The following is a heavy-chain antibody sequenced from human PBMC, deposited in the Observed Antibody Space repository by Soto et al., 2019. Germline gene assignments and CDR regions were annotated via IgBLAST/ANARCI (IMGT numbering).Heavy chain of an antibody. J-gene: IGHJ4*02. CDR3: AKGRGQTSHFDY. V-gene: IGHV3-23*01. Sequence: EVQLLESGGGSVQPGGSLRLSCAASGFTFSSYAMHWVRRPPGKGLEWVSSISGSGGTAYYADSVKGRFSISRDSLVNTLYLQMNSLRAEDTAVYYCAKGRGQTSHFDYWGQGTLVTVSP. D-gene: IGHD3-10*01. CDR1: GFTFSSYA. CDR2: ISGSGGTA.